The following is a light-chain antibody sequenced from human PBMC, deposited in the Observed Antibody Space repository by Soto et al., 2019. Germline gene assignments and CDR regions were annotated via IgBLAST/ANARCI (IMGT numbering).Light chain of an antibody. CDR1: KLGDKY. CDR3: QAWDSSTVV. V-gene: IGLV3-1*01. J-gene: IGLJ2*01. CDR2: QDS. Sequence: SYELTQPPLVSVSPGQTASITCSGDKLGDKYACWYQQKPGQSPVLVIYQDSKRPSGIPERFSGSNSGNTATLTISGTQAMDEADYYCQAWDSSTVVFGGGTKVTV.